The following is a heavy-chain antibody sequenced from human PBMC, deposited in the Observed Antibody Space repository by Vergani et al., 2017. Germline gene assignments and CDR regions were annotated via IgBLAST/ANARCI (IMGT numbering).Heavy chain of an antibody. D-gene: IGHD1-1*01. J-gene: IGHJ4*02. V-gene: IGHV7-4-1*01. Sequence: QEQLVQSGSELKKPGASVKVSCKASGYSFNNYAIHWVRQAPGQGLEWMGWINPTTGNPSYARAFPGRFVFSLDTSISTAYLQIGSLKAEGTAVYFCARAERGRLAVGATVCWGQGTLLTVSS. CDR2: INPTTGNP. CDR3: ARAERGRLAVGATVC. CDR1: GYSFNNYA.